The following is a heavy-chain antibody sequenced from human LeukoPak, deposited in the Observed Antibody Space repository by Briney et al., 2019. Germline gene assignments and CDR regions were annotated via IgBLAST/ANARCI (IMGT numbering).Heavy chain of an antibody. J-gene: IGHJ6*02. CDR1: GGSISSYY. CDR3: ARDDGAADGMDV. Sequence: SETLSLTCTVSGGSISSYYWSWIRQPPGKGLEWIGYIYYSGSTNYNPSLKSRVTISVDTSKNQFSLKLSPVTAADTAVYYCARDDGAADGMDVWGQGTTVTVSS. V-gene: IGHV4-59*01. CDR2: IYYSGST. D-gene: IGHD6-13*01.